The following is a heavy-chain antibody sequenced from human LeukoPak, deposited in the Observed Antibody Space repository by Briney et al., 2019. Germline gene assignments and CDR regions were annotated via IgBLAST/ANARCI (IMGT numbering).Heavy chain of an antibody. Sequence: GGSLRLSCAASGFTFSSYSMNWVRQAPGKGLEWVSSISSGSTYIYYADSVKGRFTISRDNAKNSLYLQMNSLRAEDTAVYYCAGVQDLGDWYFDYWGQGTLVTVSS. D-gene: IGHD2-21*02. CDR1: GFTFSSYS. V-gene: IGHV3-21*01. CDR2: ISSGSTYI. CDR3: AGVQDLGDWYFDY. J-gene: IGHJ4*02.